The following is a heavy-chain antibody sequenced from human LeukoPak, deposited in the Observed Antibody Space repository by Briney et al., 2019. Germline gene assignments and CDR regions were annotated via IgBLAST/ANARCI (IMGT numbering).Heavy chain of an antibody. D-gene: IGHD2-15*01. CDR2: INHSGST. V-gene: IGHV4-34*01. CDR1: GGSISSFY. J-gene: IGHJ4*02. CDR3: ARDSPPAHCSGGSCYFDY. Sequence: SETLSLTCTVSGGSISSFYWSWIRQPPGKGLEWIGEINHSGSTNYNPSLKSRVTISVDTSKNEFSLKLISVTAADTAVYYCARDSPPAHCSGGSCYFDYWGQGTLVTVSS.